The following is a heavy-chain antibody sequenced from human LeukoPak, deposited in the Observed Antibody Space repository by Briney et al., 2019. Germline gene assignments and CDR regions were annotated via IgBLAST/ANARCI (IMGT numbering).Heavy chain of an antibody. D-gene: IGHD1-26*01. CDR2: ISWNSGSV. V-gene: IGHV3-9*01. Sequence: GGSLRLSCAASGFTFDDYALHWVRQAPGKGLEWVSGISWNSGSVGYADSVKGRFTISRDNAKNSLYLQMNSLRAEDTALYYCAKDMGATKRAYFDYWGQGTLVTVSS. CDR3: AKDMGATKRAYFDY. CDR1: GFTFDDYA. J-gene: IGHJ4*02.